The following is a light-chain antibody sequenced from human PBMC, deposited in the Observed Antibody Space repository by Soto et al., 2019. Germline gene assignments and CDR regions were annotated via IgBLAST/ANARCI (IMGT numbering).Light chain of an antibody. CDR1: QSVSSN. Sequence: EIVMTQSPATLSVSPGERATLSCRASQSVSSNLAWYQQKPGQAPRLLIYGASTRATGIPARFSGSGSGTEFTLTISNLQSEDFAVYYCQQYNNWPRTFGPGTKVDFK. V-gene: IGKV3-15*01. CDR2: GAS. CDR3: QQYNNWPRT. J-gene: IGKJ3*01.